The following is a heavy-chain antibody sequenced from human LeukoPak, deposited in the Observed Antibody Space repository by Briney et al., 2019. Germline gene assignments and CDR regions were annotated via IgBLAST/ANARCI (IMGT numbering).Heavy chain of an antibody. CDR2: ISGSGGST. J-gene: IGHJ5*02. CDR1: GFTFSSYA. V-gene: IGHV3-23*01. D-gene: IGHD3-10*01. Sequence: GGSLRLSCAASGFTFSSYAMSWVRQAPGKGLEWVSAISGSGGSTYYADSVKGRFTISRDNSKNTLYLQMNSLRAEDTAVYYCAKSLGMVRGVIGDNWFDPWGQGTLVAVSS. CDR3: AKSLGMVRGVIGDNWFDP.